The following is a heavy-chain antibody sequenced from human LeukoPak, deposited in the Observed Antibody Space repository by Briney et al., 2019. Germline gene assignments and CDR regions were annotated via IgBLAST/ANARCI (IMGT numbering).Heavy chain of an antibody. CDR3: AKQLGYCSDGSCYFPY. CDR1: GYTFTSYA. J-gene: IGHJ4*02. CDR2: INTGNGNT. D-gene: IGHD2-15*01. V-gene: IGHV1-3*04. Sequence: ASVKVSCKASGYTFTSYAMHWVRQAPGQRLEWMGWINTGNGNTKYSQKFQGRVTITRDTSASTAYMELSSLRSEDTAVYYCAKQLGYCSDGSCYFPYWGQGTLVTVSS.